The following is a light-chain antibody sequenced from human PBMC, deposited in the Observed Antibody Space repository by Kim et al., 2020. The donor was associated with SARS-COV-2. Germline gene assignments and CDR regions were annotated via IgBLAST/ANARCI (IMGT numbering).Light chain of an antibody. Sequence: DIVLTQSPLSLSVTPGESAPISCRSSQSLLHSNGNNHLDWFLQKPGQSPQPLIYSGSIRASGVPDRFSGSGSGTDFTLKITRVEADDVGVYYCMQGHQIPVTFGPGTKVDIK. V-gene: IGKV2-28*01. CDR2: SGS. CDR3: MQGHQIPVT. CDR1: QSLLHSNGNNH. J-gene: IGKJ3*01.